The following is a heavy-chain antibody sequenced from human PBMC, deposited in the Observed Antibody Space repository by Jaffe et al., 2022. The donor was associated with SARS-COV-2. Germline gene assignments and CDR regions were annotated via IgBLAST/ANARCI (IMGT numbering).Heavy chain of an antibody. J-gene: IGHJ4*02. CDR1: GYTFTNYA. CDR3: ARVFLGYCSRTTCLRHFDL. Sequence: QVQLVQSRSELKKPGASVKVSCKASGYTFTNYAMNWVRQAPGQGLEWMGWINTNTGNPTYAQGFTGRFVFSLDTSVSTAYLQISSLKAEDTAVYYCARVFLGYCSRTTCLRHFDLWGQGTLVTVSS. CDR2: INTNTGNP. V-gene: IGHV7-4-1*02. D-gene: IGHD2-2*03.